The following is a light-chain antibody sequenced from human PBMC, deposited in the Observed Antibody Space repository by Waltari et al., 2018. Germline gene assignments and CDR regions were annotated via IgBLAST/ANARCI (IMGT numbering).Light chain of an antibody. CDR2: AAS. V-gene: IGKV1-12*01. Sequence: DIQMTQFPSSVSASVGDRVTITCRASQGISSWIAWYQQKPGKAPKLLIYAASILQSGVPSRFSGSGSGTDFTHTINSLQPEDFATYYCQQSNSFPQTFGQGTKVEIK. J-gene: IGKJ1*01. CDR3: QQSNSFPQT. CDR1: QGISSW.